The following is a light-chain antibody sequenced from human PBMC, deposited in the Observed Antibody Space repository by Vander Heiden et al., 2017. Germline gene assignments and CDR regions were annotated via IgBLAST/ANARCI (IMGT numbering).Light chain of an antibody. Sequence: NFMLTQPHSVSESPGKTVAMSCTRSSGNIASNYVQWYQQRQGSSPTTVIYEDNQRPAGVPDRFSGSIDSSSNSASLTISGLQTEDEADYYCQSYDSSNQNWVFGGGTKLTV. CDR3: QSYDSSNQNWV. V-gene: IGLV6-57*01. J-gene: IGLJ3*02. CDR2: EDN. CDR1: SGNIASNY.